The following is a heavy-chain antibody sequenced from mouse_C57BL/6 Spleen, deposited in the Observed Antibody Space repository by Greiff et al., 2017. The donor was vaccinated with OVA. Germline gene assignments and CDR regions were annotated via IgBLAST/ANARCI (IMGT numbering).Heavy chain of an antibody. CDR3: ARREHLLRSSYWYFDV. CDR1: GYTFTSYW. D-gene: IGHD1-1*01. V-gene: IGHV1-55*01. CDR2: IYPGSGST. Sequence: VQLQQPGAELVKPGASVKMSCKASGYTFTSYWITWVKQRPGQGLEWIGDIYPGSGSTNYNEKFKSKATLTVDTSSSTAYMQLSSLTSEDSAVYYCARREHLLRSSYWYFDVWGTGTTVTVSS. J-gene: IGHJ1*03.